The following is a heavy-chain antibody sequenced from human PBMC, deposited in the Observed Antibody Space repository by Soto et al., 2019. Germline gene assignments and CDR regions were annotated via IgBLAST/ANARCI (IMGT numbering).Heavy chain of an antibody. CDR1: AVSISSGSF. D-gene: IGHD6-19*01. CDR2: IHHSGST. CDR3: ARSAGWYAVHS. V-gene: IGHV4-4*02. J-gene: IGHJ4*02. Sequence: QVQLQESGPGLVKPSGTLSLTCAVSAVSISSGSFWGWARQPPGKGLEWIGDIHHSGSTNYNPSLKSRVTIAVDTSKNHFSLKLNSVTAADTAVYYCARSAGWYAVHSWGQGILVIVSS.